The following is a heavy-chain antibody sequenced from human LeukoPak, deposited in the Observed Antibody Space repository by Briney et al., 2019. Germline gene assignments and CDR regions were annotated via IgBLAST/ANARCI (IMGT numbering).Heavy chain of an antibody. CDR2: INSDGSST. CDR1: GFTFSSYW. J-gene: IGHJ6*02. Sequence: PGGSLRLSCAASGFTFSSYWMHWVRQAPGKGLVWVSRINSDGSSTSYADSVKGRFTISRDNSKNTLYLQMNSLRADDTAVYYCAKLWGRTVTTSWGYYYGMDVWGQGTTVTVSS. CDR3: AKLWGRTVTTSWGYYYGMDV. D-gene: IGHD4-11*01. V-gene: IGHV3-74*01.